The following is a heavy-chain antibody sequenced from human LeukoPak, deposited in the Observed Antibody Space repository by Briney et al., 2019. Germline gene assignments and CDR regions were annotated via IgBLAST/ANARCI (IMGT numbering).Heavy chain of an antibody. CDR1: GFTFNSYA. CDR2: ISGSGGST. V-gene: IGHV3-23*01. Sequence: GGSLRLSCAASGFTFNSYAMNWVRQAPGKGLECISGSGGSTYYADSVKGRFTISRDNSKNTLYLQMNSLRTEDTAVYYCARVQVLRFLEWLQRGGWFDPWGQGTLVTVSS. D-gene: IGHD3-3*01. CDR3: ARVQVLRFLEWLQRGGWFDP. J-gene: IGHJ5*02.